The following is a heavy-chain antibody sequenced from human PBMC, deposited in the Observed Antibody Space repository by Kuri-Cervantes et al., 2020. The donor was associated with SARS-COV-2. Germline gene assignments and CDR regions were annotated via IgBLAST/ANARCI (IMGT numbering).Heavy chain of an antibody. CDR1: GFTFSSYW. J-gene: IGHJ5*02. V-gene: IGHV3-74*01. CDR2: INSDGSSA. Sequence: GESLKISCAASGFTFSSYWMHWVRQAPGKGLVWVSRINSDGSSASYADSVKGRFTISRDNAKNTLYLQMNSLRAEDTAVYYCAASGLFDPWGQGTLVTVSS. CDR3: AASGLFDP.